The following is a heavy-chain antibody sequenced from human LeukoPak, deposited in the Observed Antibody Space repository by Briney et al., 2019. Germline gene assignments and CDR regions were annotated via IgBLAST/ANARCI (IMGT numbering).Heavy chain of an antibody. CDR1: GFTFSNYA. CDR2: ISSSGSTI. D-gene: IGHD4-23*01. Sequence: TGGSLRLSCAASGFTFSNYAMTWVRQAPGRGLGWVSYISSSGSTIYYADSVKGRFTISRDNAKNSLYLQMNSLRAEDTAVYYCARDYGGSSPFDYWGQGTLVTVSS. J-gene: IGHJ4*02. CDR3: ARDYGGSSPFDY. V-gene: IGHV3-48*03.